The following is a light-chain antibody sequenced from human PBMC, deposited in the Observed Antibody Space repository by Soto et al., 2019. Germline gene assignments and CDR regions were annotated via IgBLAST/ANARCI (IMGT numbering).Light chain of an antibody. Sequence: TQSPGTLSLSPGERATLSCRASQSVSSSYLNWYQQKPGKAPKLLIYAASSLQSGVPSRFSGSGSGTDFTLTISSLQPEDFATYYCQQSYSTQYTFGQGTKLEIK. V-gene: IGKV1-39*01. CDR2: AAS. CDR1: QSVSSSY. CDR3: QQSYSTQYT. J-gene: IGKJ2*01.